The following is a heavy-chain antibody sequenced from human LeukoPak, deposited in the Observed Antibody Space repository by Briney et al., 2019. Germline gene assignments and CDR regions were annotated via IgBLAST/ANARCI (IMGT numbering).Heavy chain of an antibody. D-gene: IGHD2/OR15-2a*01. J-gene: IGHJ4*02. V-gene: IGHV3-23*01. CDR1: GFTFSSYA. Sequence: GGSLRLSCAASGFTFSSYAMSWVRQAPGKGLEWVSAISGSGGSTYYADSVKGRFTISRDNSKNTLYLQMNSLRAEDKAVYYCAKDGSPVSTPFDCWGQGTLVTVSS. CDR2: ISGSGGST. CDR3: AKDGSPVSTPFDC.